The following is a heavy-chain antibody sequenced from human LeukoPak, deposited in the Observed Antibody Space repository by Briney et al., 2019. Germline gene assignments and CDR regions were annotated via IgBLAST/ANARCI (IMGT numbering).Heavy chain of an antibody. D-gene: IGHD6-13*01. Sequence: ASVKVSCKASVGTFSSYAISWVRQAPGQGLEWMGGIIPIFGSANYAQKFQGRVTITADESTSTPYMELSSLRSEDTAVYYCATGGIIAAAHNWFDPWGQGTLVTVSS. CDR1: VGTFSSYA. CDR3: ATGGIIAAAHNWFDP. J-gene: IGHJ5*02. CDR2: IIPIFGSA. V-gene: IGHV1-69*01.